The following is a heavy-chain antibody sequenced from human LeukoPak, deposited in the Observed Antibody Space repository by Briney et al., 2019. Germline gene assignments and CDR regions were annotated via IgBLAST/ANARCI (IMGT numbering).Heavy chain of an antibody. D-gene: IGHD3-3*01. J-gene: IGHJ4*02. CDR3: ARVKVLRFLEWFLDF. CDR1: GSSVSSDEYY. V-gene: IGHV4-31*03. Sequence: PSETLSLTCSVFGSSVSSDEYYWSWVRQHPGKGLEGIGYVYYSGSSYYIPSLESRITMSVEVSKNQFSLELRSVTAADTAVYYCARVKVLRFLEWFLDFWGQGALVTVSS. CDR2: VYYSGSS.